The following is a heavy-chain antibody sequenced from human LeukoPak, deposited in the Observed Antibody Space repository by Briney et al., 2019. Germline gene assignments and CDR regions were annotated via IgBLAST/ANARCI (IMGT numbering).Heavy chain of an antibody. D-gene: IGHD3-10*01. V-gene: IGHV3-30-3*01. Sequence: GRSLRLSCAASGFTFSSYAMNWVRQAPGKGLEWVAFISYDGSNKYYADSVKGRFTISRDNSKNTLYLQMNSLRAEDTAVYYCASQGGLLWFGELSGGMDVWGQGTTVTVSS. CDR3: ASQGGLLWFGELSGGMDV. J-gene: IGHJ6*02. CDR2: ISYDGSNK. CDR1: GFTFSSYA.